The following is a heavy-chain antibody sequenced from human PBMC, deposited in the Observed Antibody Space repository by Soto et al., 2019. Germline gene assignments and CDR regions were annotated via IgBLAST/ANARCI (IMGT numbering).Heavy chain of an antibody. CDR1: NDSALTIIYY. Sequence: TLSLTCTVSNDSALTIIYYWAWIRQPPGKGLEWIGTVYYTGTTYYNPSLQSRVTISIDTSKNQLSLNLDSVTAADTAVYYCARNWNLALVPAAYIDAWGQGTMVTVSS. V-gene: IGHV4-39*01. D-gene: IGHD2-2*01. CDR2: VYYTGTT. J-gene: IGHJ4*02. CDR3: ARNWNLALVPAAYIDA.